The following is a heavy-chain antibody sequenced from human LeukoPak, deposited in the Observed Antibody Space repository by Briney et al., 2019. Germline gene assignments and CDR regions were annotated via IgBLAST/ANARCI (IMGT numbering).Heavy chain of an antibody. V-gene: IGHV4-34*01. CDR3: ARGYQDIVVVPAAILDFDY. CDR2: INHSGST. J-gene: IGHJ4*02. CDR1: GGSISSYY. Sequence: SETLSLTCTVSGGSISSYYWSWIRQPPGKGLEWIGEINHSGSTNYNPSLKSRVTISVDTSKNQFSLKLSSVTAADTAVYYCARGYQDIVVVPAAILDFDYWGQGTLVTVSS. D-gene: IGHD2-2*02.